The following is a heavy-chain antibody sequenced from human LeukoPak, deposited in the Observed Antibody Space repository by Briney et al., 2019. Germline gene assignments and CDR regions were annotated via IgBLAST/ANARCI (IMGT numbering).Heavy chain of an antibody. Sequence: SQTLSLTCTVSGGSINSGGYYWSWIRQHPGKGLEWIGYIYYSGSTYYNPSLKSRITISVDTSKNQFSLKLSSVTAADTAVYYCARGSNPRGFDYWGQGTLVTVSS. J-gene: IGHJ4*02. CDR2: IYYSGST. V-gene: IGHV4-31*03. CDR3: ARGSNPRGFDY. CDR1: GGSINSGGYY. D-gene: IGHD3-10*01.